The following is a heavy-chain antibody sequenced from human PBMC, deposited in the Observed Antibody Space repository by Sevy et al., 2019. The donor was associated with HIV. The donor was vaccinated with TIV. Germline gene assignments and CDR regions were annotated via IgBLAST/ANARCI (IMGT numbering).Heavy chain of an antibody. CDR3: ARGGGQQLAIAVAGSGGQRDLYFDY. CDR2: INHSGST. Sequence: SETLSLTCAVYGGSFSGYYWSWIRQPPGKGLEWIGEINHSGSTNYNPSLKSRVTISVDTSKNQFSLKLSSVTAADTAVYYCARGGGQQLAIAVAGSGGQRDLYFDYWGQGTLVTVSS. CDR1: GGSFSGYY. D-gene: IGHD6-19*01. J-gene: IGHJ4*02. V-gene: IGHV4-34*01.